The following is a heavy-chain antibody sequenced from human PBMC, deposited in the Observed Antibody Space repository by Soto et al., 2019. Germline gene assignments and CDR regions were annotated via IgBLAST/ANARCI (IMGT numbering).Heavy chain of an antibody. CDR1: GFTVSSNY. J-gene: IGHJ6*02. CDR2: IYSGGST. Sequence: GGSLRLSCAASGFTVSSNYMSWVRQAPGKGLEWVSVIYSGGSTYYADSGKGRLTISRDNAKNTLYLQMNSRRAEDTAVYYCAREIPSRSWTDYGMDVWGQGTTVTVSS. CDR3: AREIPSRSWTDYGMDV. D-gene: IGHD6-13*01. V-gene: IGHV3-53*01.